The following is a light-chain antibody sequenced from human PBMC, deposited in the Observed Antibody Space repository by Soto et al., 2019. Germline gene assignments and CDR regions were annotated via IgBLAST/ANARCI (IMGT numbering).Light chain of an antibody. J-gene: IGKJ1*01. Sequence: EIVLTQSPVTLSLSPWEIATLSCTASQSVSNNYLAWYQQNPGQAPRLLIYGASNRATGIPDRFSGSGSGTDFTLTISRLEPEDFAVYYCQQYGSSGTFGQGTKVDIK. CDR3: QQYGSSGT. CDR1: QSVSNNY. CDR2: GAS. V-gene: IGKV3-20*01.